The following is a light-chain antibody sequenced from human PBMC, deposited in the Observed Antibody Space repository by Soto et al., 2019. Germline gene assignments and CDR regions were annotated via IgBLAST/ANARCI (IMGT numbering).Light chain of an antibody. CDR3: QHRSNWPAT. Sequence: EIVLTQSPATLSLSPGERATISCRASQSVNSYLAWYQQKPGQAPRLLIYEGSKRATGIPARFSGSGSGTDFTLTISSLQPEDFAVYYCQHRSNWPATFGQGTKVEIK. V-gene: IGKV3-11*01. J-gene: IGKJ2*01. CDR1: QSVNSY. CDR2: EGS.